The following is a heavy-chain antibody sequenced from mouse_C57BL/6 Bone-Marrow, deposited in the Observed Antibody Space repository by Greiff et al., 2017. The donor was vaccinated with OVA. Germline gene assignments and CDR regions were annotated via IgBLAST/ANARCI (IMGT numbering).Heavy chain of an antibody. CDR1: GYTFTDYY. D-gene: IGHD2-3*01. CDR3: ARRRWLLKYFDV. V-gene: IGHV1-26*01. CDR2: INPNNGGT. J-gene: IGHJ1*03. Sequence: VQLQQSGPELVKPGASVKISCKASGYTFTDYYMNWVKQSHGKSLEWIGDINPNNGGTSYNQKFKGKATLTVDKSSSTAYMELRSLTSEDSAVYYCARRRWLLKYFDVWGTGTTVTVSS.